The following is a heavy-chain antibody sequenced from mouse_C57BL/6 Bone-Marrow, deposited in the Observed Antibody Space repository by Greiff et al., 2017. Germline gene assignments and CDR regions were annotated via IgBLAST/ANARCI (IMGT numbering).Heavy chain of an antibody. V-gene: IGHV1-18*01. CDR3: ARGYYGSSPWFAY. J-gene: IGHJ3*01. CDR1: GYTFTDYN. Sequence: EVQLVESGPELVKPGASVKIPCKASGYTFTDYNMDWVKQSHGKSLEWIGDINPNNGGTIYNQKFKGKATLTVDKSSSTAYMELRSLTSEDTAVYYCARGYYGSSPWFAYWVRGTLVTVSA. CDR2: INPNNGGT. D-gene: IGHD1-1*01.